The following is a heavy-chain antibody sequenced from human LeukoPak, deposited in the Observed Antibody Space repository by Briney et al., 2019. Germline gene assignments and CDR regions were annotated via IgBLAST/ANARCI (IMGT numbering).Heavy chain of an antibody. J-gene: IGHJ6*03. D-gene: IGHD6-6*01. V-gene: IGHV3-48*03. CDR1: GFTFSSYE. CDR3: ARVRLRPRYSSSEIYYYYYMDV. Sequence: PGGSLRLSCAASGFTFSSYEMNWVRQAPGKGLEWVSYISSSGSTIYYADSVKGRFTISRDNTKNSLYLQMNSLRAEDTAVYYCARVRLRPRYSSSEIYYYYYMDVWGKGTTVTVSS. CDR2: ISSSGSTI.